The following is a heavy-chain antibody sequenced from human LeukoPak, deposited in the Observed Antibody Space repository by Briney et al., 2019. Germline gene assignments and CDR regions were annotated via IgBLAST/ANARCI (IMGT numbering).Heavy chain of an antibody. CDR1: GFTFSSYW. CDR3: ARDPVRGYSGYEGDY. J-gene: IGHJ4*02. D-gene: IGHD5-12*01. V-gene: IGHV3-7*01. CDR2: IKQDGSEK. Sequence: GGSLRLSCAASGFTFSSYWMSWVRQAPGKGLEWVANIKQDGSEKYYVDSVKGRFTISRDNAKNSLYLQMNSLRAEDTAVYYCARDPVRGYSGYEGDYWGQGTPVTVSS.